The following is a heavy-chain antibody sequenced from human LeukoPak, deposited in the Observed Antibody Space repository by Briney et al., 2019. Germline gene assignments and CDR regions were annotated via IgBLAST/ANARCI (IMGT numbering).Heavy chain of an antibody. J-gene: IGHJ5*02. D-gene: IGHD3-10*01. CDR1: GGTFSSYA. CDR2: IIPIFGTA. Sequence: GSSVKVPCKASGGTFSSYAISWVRQAPGQGLEWMGGIIPIFGTANYAQKFQGRVTITTDESTSTAYMELSSLRSEDTAVYYCARGTLLWFGELSGWFDPWGQGTLVTVSS. V-gene: IGHV1-69*05. CDR3: ARGTLLWFGELSGWFDP.